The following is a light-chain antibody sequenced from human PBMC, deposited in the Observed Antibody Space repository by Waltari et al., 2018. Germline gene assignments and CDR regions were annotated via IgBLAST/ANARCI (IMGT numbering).Light chain of an antibody. J-gene: IGKJ2*01. Sequence: IVLTQSPATLSLSPGERATLSCRASQSVSSSYLAWYQQKPGQAPRLLIYGASSRATAIPDRFSGSGSGTDFTLTISRLEPEDFAVYYCQQYGSSPMYTFGQGTKLEIK. CDR1: QSVSSSY. V-gene: IGKV3-20*01. CDR2: GAS. CDR3: QQYGSSPMYT.